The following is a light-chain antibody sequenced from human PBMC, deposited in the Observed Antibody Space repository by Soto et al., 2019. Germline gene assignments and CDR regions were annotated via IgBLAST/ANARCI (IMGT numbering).Light chain of an antibody. CDR3: QQLNDYPSS. J-gene: IGKJ5*01. CDR2: AAS. Sequence: DIPLTQSPSFLSASVGDRVTITCRASQGISTYLAWYQQKPGKAPELLIYAASTLQSGVPSRFSGSGSGTEFTLSISSLQPEDFATYYCQQLNDYPSSFGQGTRLEIK. CDR1: QGISTY. V-gene: IGKV1-9*01.